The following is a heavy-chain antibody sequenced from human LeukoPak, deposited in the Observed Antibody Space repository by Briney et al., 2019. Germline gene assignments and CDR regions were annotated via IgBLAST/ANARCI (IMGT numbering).Heavy chain of an antibody. Sequence: PGGSLRLSCAASGFTFSSYAMSWVRQAPGKGLEWVSAISGSGGSTYYADSVKGRFTISRDNAKSSLSLQMNSLRAEDTAVYYCARETPDSSGWDWGQGTLVTVSS. V-gene: IGHV3-23*01. CDR2: ISGSGGST. J-gene: IGHJ4*02. D-gene: IGHD6-19*01. CDR3: ARETPDSSGWD. CDR1: GFTFSSYA.